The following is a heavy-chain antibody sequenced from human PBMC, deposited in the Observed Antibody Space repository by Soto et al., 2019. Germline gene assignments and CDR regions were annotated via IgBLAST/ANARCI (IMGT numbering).Heavy chain of an antibody. Sequence: GGSLRLSCVASGSTFSSYVMSWVRQAPGKGLEWVSLISGSGSNTCYTDSVKGRFTISRDNSQNTLFLQMNSLRAEDTAIYYCAKEKPTTTCFGFWGQGTLVTVSS. CDR3: AKEKPTTTCFGF. CDR2: ISGSGSNT. D-gene: IGHD1-1*01. J-gene: IGHJ4*02. V-gene: IGHV3-23*01. CDR1: GSTFSSYV.